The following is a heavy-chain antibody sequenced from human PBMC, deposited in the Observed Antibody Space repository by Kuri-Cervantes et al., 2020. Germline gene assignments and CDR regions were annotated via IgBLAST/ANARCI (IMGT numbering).Heavy chain of an antibody. CDR3: ARDYGGSYGG. Sequence: ASVKVSCKASGYTFTSYGISWVRQAPGQGLEWMGWISAYNGNTNYAQKFQGRVTITADESTSTAYMELSSLRSEDTAVYYCARDYGGSYGGWGQGTLVTISS. V-gene: IGHV1-18*01. CDR2: ISAYNGNT. CDR1: GYTFTSYG. J-gene: IGHJ4*02. D-gene: IGHD1-26*01.